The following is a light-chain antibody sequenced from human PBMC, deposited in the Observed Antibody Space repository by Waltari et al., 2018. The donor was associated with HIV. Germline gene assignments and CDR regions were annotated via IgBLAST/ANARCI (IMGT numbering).Light chain of an antibody. CDR1: SRTVGGYHY. V-gene: IGLV2-14*03. CDR2: DVS. CDR3: SSYTSSSTPYV. J-gene: IGLJ1*01. Sequence: QSALTQPASVSGPPGQSITLSSTGTSRTVGGYHYASLYQQHPGKAPKLMIYDVSNRPSGVSNRFSGSKSGNTASLTISGLQAEDEADYYCSSYTSSSTPYVFGTGTKVTVL.